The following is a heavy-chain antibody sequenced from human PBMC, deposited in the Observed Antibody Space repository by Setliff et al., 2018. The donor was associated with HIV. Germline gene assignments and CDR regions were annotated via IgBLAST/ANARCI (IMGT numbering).Heavy chain of an antibody. CDR2: IYPNTGGT. J-gene: IGHJ4*02. CDR1: GYTFTDYY. CDR3: ARSTTAD. V-gene: IGHV1-2*02. D-gene: IGHD4-17*01. Sequence: SVKVSCKASGYTFTDYYIHWVRQAPGQGLEWMGWIYPNTGGTNYAQKFQGRVTTTRDTSISTAYMELNRLRSDDTAVYYCARSTTADWGQGTLVTVSS.